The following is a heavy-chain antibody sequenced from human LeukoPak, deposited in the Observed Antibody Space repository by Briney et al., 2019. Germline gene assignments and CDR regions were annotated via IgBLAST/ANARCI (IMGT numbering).Heavy chain of an antibody. J-gene: IGHJ5*02. CDR3: AGDPGRNNWFDP. D-gene: IGHD7-27*01. CDR1: EFTFSSYW. CDR2: INSDGSST. V-gene: IGHV3-74*01. Sequence: PGGSLRLSCAASEFTFSSYWMHWVRQAPGKGLVWVSRINSDGSSTSYADSVKGRFTISRDNAKNTLYLQMNSLRAEDTAVYYCAGDPGRNNWFDPWGQGTLVTVSS.